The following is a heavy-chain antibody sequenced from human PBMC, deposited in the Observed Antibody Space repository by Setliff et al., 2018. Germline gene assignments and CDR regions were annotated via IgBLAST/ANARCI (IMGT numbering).Heavy chain of an antibody. Sequence: ASVKVSCKASGYTFTSYGISWVRQAPGQGLEWMGWVSAYNGNTNYAQKLQGRVTMTTDTSTSTAYMELRSLGSDDTAVYYCAREYGIIGAYGDAFDIWGQGTMVTVSS. V-gene: IGHV1-18*01. CDR3: AREYGIIGAYGDAFDI. D-gene: IGHD3-16*02. J-gene: IGHJ3*02. CDR2: VSAYNGNT. CDR1: GYTFTSYG.